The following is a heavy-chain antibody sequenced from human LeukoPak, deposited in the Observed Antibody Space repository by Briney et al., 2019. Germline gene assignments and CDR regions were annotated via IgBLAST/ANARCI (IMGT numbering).Heavy chain of an antibody. V-gene: IGHV4-39*07. CDR3: AREQWLVLDAFDV. CDR1: GGSISSSSYY. J-gene: IGHJ3*01. Sequence: KPSETLSLTCTVSGGSISSSSYYWGWIRQPPGKGLEWIGSIYYSGSTYYNPSLKSRVTISVDTSKNQFSLKLSSVTAADTAVYYCAREQWLVLDAFDVWGQGTMVTVSS. D-gene: IGHD6-19*01. CDR2: IYYSGST.